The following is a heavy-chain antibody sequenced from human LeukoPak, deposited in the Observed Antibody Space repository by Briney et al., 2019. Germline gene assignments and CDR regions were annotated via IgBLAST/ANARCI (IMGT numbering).Heavy chain of an antibody. CDR3: AKDHDDSSGYLLN. V-gene: IGHV3-74*01. CDR2: INSDGSST. J-gene: IGHJ4*02. CDR1: GFTFSSYW. D-gene: IGHD3-22*01. Sequence: GGSLRLSCAASGFTFSSYWMHWVRHAPGKGLVWVSRINSDGSSTSYADSVKGRFTISRDDAKNTLYLQMNSLRAEDTAVYYCAKDHDDSSGYLLNWGQGTLVTVSS.